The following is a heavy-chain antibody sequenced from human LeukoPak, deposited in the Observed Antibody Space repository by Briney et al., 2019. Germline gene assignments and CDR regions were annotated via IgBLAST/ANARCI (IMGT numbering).Heavy chain of an antibody. CDR2: ITASGATT. V-gene: IGHV3-23*01. CDR3: ARIGYSSSCTDY. D-gene: IGHD2-2*01. CDR1: EFTFSNHA. J-gene: IGHJ4*02. Sequence: GGSLRLSCAASEFTFSNHAMSWVRQAPGKGLEWVSTITASGATTYFADSVKGRFTISRDNSQNTVSLQLNNLRIEDTAVYYCARIGYSSSCTDYWGQGTLVTVSS.